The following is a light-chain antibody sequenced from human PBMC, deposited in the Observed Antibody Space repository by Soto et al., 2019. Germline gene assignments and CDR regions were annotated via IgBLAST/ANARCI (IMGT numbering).Light chain of an antibody. V-gene: IGKV3-20*01. Sequence: EIVLTQSPGTLSLSPGERATLSCRASQSVSNSYLAWYQQKPGQAPRLLIYGVSSRATGIPDRFSGSGSGTDFTLTISRLEPEDFAVYYCHQYGSSPYTFGQGTNLEI. CDR2: GVS. CDR1: QSVSNSY. CDR3: HQYGSSPYT. J-gene: IGKJ2*01.